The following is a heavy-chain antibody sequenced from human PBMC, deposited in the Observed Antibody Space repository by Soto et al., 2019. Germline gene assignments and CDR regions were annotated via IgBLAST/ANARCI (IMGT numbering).Heavy chain of an antibody. Sequence: GGSLRLSCAASGFTFSDYYMSWIRQAPGKGLEWVSYISSSGSTIYYADSVKGRFTISRDNAKNSLYLQMNSLRAEDTAVYYCARDFDSNYVPYMDVWGKGTTVTVSS. CDR2: ISSSGSTI. CDR1: GFTFSDYY. V-gene: IGHV3-11*01. D-gene: IGHD4-4*01. CDR3: ARDFDSNYVPYMDV. J-gene: IGHJ6*03.